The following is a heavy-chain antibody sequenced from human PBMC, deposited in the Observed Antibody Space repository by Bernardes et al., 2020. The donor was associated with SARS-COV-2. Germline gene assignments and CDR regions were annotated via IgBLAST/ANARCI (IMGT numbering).Heavy chain of an antibody. J-gene: IGHJ6*02. D-gene: IGHD7-27*01. CDR3: ARPWGDGMDV. CDR1: GGSFSGYY. V-gene: IGHV4-34*01. CDR2: INHSGST. Sequence: ETLSLTCAVYGGSFSGYYWSWIRQPPGKGLEWIGEINHSGSTNYNPSLKSRVTISVDTSKNQFSLKLSSVTAADTAVYYCARPWGDGMDVWGQGTTVTVSS.